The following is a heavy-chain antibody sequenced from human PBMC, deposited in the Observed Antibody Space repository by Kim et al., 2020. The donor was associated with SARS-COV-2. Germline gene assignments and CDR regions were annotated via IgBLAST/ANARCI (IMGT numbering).Heavy chain of an antibody. Sequence: GGSLRLSCAASGFTFSSYGMHWVRPAPGKGLEWVAVISYDGSNKYYADSVKGRFTISRDNSKNTLYLQMNSLRAEDTAVYYCAKDVFWSDWPPSVYYYYGRDVWCKGTTVTVSS. D-gene: IGHD3-3*01. V-gene: IGHV3-30*18. CDR2: ISYDGSNK. CDR3: AKDVFWSDWPPSVYYYYGRDV. CDR1: GFTFSSYG. J-gene: IGHJ6*04.